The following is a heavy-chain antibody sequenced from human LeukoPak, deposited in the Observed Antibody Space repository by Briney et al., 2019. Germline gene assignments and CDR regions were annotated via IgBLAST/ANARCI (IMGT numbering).Heavy chain of an antibody. V-gene: IGHV4-61*02. CDR3: ARGFIAAAAFDY. CDR1: GGSISSGSYY. CDR2: IYTSGST. D-gene: IGHD6-13*01. J-gene: IGHJ4*02. Sequence: SETLSLTCTVSGGSISSGSYYWSWIRQPAGKGLEWIGRIYTSGSTNYNPSLKSRVTISVYTSKNQFSLKLSSVTAADTAVYYCARGFIAAAAFDYWGQGTLVTVSS.